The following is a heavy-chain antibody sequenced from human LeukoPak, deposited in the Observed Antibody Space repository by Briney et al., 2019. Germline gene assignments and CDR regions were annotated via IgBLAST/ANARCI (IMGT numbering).Heavy chain of an antibody. Sequence: GGSLRLSCAASGFTFSSYAMHWVRQAPGKGLEWVAVISYDGSNKYYADSVKGRFTISRDNSKNTLYLQMNSLRAEDTAVYYCAKAEYYYDSSGYQGYDAFDIWGQGTMVTVSS. D-gene: IGHD3-22*01. CDR3: AKAEYYYDSSGYQGYDAFDI. V-gene: IGHV3-30*04. J-gene: IGHJ3*02. CDR2: ISYDGSNK. CDR1: GFTFSSYA.